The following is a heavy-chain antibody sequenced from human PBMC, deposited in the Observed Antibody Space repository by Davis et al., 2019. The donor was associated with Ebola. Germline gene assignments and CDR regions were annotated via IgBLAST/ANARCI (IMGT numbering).Heavy chain of an antibody. CDR2: ISSSSSYI. D-gene: IGHD2-2*01. Sequence: WGSLRLSCAASGFTFSSYSMNWVRQAPGKGLEWVSSISSSSSYIYYADSVKGRFTISRDNAKNSLYLQMNSLRAEDTAVYYCARADCSSTSCFRGVDYWGQGTLVTVSS. CDR1: GFTFSSYS. J-gene: IGHJ4*02. CDR3: ARADCSSTSCFRGVDY. V-gene: IGHV3-21*01.